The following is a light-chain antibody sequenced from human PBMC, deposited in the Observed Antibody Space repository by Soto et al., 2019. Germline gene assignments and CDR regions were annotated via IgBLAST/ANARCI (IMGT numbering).Light chain of an antibody. V-gene: IGLV2-14*01. Sequence: QSALTQPASVSGSPGQSITISCTGTSSDVGGYNYVSWYQQHPGKAPKLVIYGVSYRPSGVSARFSGSKFQNTASLTISGLQAEDEADSYCSSFRSGSVVLFGGETKLTVL. CDR1: SSDVGGYNY. CDR3: SSFRSGSVVL. J-gene: IGLJ3*02. CDR2: GVS.